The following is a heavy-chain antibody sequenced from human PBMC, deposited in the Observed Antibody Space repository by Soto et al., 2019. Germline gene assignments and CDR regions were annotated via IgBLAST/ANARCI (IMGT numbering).Heavy chain of an antibody. Sequence: SQTLSLTCAISGDSVSGNSAAWNWIRQSPSRGLEWLGRTYYRSRWYNDYAVSVKSRITVTPDTSKNQFSLHLNSVTPEDTAVYYCAREFPYYVISDSYIDYWGQGALVTVSS. V-gene: IGHV6-1*01. CDR3: AREFPYYVISDSYIDY. J-gene: IGHJ4*02. D-gene: IGHD3-16*01. CDR1: GDSVSGNSAA. CDR2: TYYRSRWYN.